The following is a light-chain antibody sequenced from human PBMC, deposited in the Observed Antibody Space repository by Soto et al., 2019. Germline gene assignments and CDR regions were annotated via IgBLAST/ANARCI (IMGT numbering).Light chain of an antibody. CDR1: SSNIGSNY. CDR3: AAWDDSLRGV. CDR2: NNN. V-gene: IGLV1-47*02. Sequence: QSVVTQPPSASGTPGQRVTISCSGSSSNIGSNYVYWYQQLPGTAPKLLIYNNNQRPSGVPDRFSGSKSGTSASLAISGLRSEDEADYYCAAWDDSLRGVFGGGTKLTVL. J-gene: IGLJ3*02.